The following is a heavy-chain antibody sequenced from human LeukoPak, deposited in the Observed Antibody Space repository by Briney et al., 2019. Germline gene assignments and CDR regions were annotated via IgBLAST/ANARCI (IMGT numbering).Heavy chain of an antibody. D-gene: IGHD2-15*01. CDR1: RFTFNNYD. CDR3: ARGHLPVVDGDGLSDAFDI. Sequence: RPGGSLRLSCAASRFTFNNYDMHWVRQAIGKGLEWVSGIGTTVDTYYPGSVKGRFTISRENAKSSLYLQMNSLRADDTAVYYCARGHLPVVDGDGLSDAFDIWGQGTKVTISS. V-gene: IGHV3-13*01. J-gene: IGHJ3*02. CDR2: IGTTVDT.